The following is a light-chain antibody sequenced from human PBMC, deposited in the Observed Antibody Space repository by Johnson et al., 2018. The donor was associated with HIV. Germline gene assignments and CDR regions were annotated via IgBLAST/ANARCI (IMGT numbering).Light chain of an antibody. Sequence: QSVLTQPPSVSAAPGQKVTISCSGSSSNIGNNYVSWYQQLPRTAPKLLIYDNNKRPSGTPDRFSGSQSGPSATLGITGLQTGDEADYYFGTWDSSLRSGFFGAGTKVT. CDR1: SSNIGNNY. CDR3: GTWDSSLRSGF. CDR2: DNN. V-gene: IGLV1-51*01. J-gene: IGLJ1*01.